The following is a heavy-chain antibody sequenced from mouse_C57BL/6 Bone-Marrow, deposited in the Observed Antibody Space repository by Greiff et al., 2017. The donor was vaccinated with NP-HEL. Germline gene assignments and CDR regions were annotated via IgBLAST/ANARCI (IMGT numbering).Heavy chain of an antibody. V-gene: IGHV3-6*01. Sequence: ESGPGLVKPSQSLSLTCSVTGYSITSGYYWNWIRQFPGNKLEWMGYISYDGSNNYNPSLKNRISITRDTSKNQFFLKLNSVTTEDTATYYCARDGYYGSSYKFAYWGQGTLVTVSA. D-gene: IGHD1-1*01. CDR3: ARDGYYGSSYKFAY. J-gene: IGHJ3*01. CDR1: GYSITSGYY. CDR2: ISYDGSN.